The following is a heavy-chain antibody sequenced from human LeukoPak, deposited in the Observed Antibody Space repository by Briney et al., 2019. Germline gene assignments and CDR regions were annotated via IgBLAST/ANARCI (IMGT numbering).Heavy chain of an antibody. CDR2: IYYSGST. V-gene: IGHV4-39*01. CDR1: GGSISSSSYY. D-gene: IGHD4-17*01. J-gene: IGHJ4*02. Sequence: SETLSLTCTVSGGSISSSSYYWGWIRQPPGKGLEWIGSIYYSGSTYYNPSLKSRVTISVDTSKNQFSLKLSSVTAADTAVYYCARGEDGTGDYRPTYFDSWGQGTLVTVSS. CDR3: ARGEDGTGDYRPTYFDS.